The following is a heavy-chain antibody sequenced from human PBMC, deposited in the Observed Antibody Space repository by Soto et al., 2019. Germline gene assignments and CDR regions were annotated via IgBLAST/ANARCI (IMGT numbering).Heavy chain of an antibody. J-gene: IGHJ6*02. D-gene: IGHD7-27*01. V-gene: IGHV1-18*01. Sequence: ASVKVSCKASGYTFTSYGISWVRQAPGQGLEWMGWISAYNGNTNYAQKLQGRVTMTTDTSTSTAYMELRSLRSDDTAVYYCARDTLGRGGGYYYYGMDVWGQGTTVTVSS. CDR3: ARDTLGRGGGYYYYGMDV. CDR2: ISAYNGNT. CDR1: GYTFTSYG.